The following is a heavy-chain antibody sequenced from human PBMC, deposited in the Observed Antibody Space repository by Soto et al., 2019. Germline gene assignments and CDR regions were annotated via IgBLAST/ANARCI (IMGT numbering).Heavy chain of an antibody. V-gene: IGHV4-30-4*01. Sequence: PSETLSLTCTVSGGSISSGDYYWSWIRQPPGKGLEWIGYIYYSGSTYYNPSLKSRVTISVDTSKNQFSLKLSSVTAADTAVYYCARDEYSSSLPRGMDVWGQGTTVTVSS. CDR3: ARDEYSSSLPRGMDV. J-gene: IGHJ6*01. D-gene: IGHD6-6*01. CDR1: GGSISSGDYY. CDR2: IYYSGST.